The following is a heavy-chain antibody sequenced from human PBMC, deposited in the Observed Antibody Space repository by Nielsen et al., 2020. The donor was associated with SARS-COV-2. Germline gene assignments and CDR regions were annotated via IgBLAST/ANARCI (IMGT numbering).Heavy chain of an antibody. CDR3: AREDGSSWTDYYYYGMDV. J-gene: IGHJ6*02. CDR2: IIPIFGTA. V-gene: IGHV1-69*06. Sequence: SVKVSCKASGGTFSSYAISWVRQAPGQGLEWMGGIIPIFGTANYAQKFQGRVTITADKSTSTAYMELSSLRSEDTAVYYCAREDGSSWTDYYYYGMDVWGQGTTVTVSS. D-gene: IGHD6-13*01. CDR1: GGTFSSYA.